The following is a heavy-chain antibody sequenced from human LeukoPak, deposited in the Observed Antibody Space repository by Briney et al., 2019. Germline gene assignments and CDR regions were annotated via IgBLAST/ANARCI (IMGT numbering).Heavy chain of an antibody. V-gene: IGHV3-23*01. CDR3: AREVLRWFDP. CDR2: IFPSSDEI. Sequence: QPGGSLRLSCAASGFTFSDFPMIWVRQAPGKGLEWVSSIFPSSDEIHYADSVKGRFTISRDNSRSTLSLQMDSLRAEDTAVYYCAREVLRWFDPWGQGTLVTVSS. D-gene: IGHD4-17*01. J-gene: IGHJ5*02. CDR1: GFTFSDFP.